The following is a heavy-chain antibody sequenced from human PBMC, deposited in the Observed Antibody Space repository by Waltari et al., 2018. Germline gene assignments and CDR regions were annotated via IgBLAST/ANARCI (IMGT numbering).Heavy chain of an antibody. D-gene: IGHD3-16*01. J-gene: IGHJ4*02. CDR3: AREDPLILHFDY. CDR2: IYYSGST. V-gene: IGHV4-31*03. Sequence: QVQLQESGPGLVKPSQTLSLTCPVSGGSISSGGYYWSWIRQHPGKGLEWIGYIYYSGSTYYNPALKSRVTISVDTSKNQFSLKLSSVTAADTAVYYCAREDPLILHFDYWGQGTLVTVSS. CDR1: GGSISSGGYY.